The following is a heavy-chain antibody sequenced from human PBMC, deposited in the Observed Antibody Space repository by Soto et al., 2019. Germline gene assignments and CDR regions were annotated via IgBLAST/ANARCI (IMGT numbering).Heavy chain of an antibody. J-gene: IGHJ4*02. V-gene: IGHV4-59*01. Sequence: SETLSLTCTVSGGSISSYYWSWIRQPPGKGLEWIGYIYYSGSTNYNPSLKSRVTISVDTSKNQFSLKLSSVTAADTAVYYCATMVRGGWYFDYWGQGTLVTVSS. CDR3: ATMVRGGWYFDY. CDR2: IYYSGST. D-gene: IGHD3-10*01. CDR1: GGSISSYY.